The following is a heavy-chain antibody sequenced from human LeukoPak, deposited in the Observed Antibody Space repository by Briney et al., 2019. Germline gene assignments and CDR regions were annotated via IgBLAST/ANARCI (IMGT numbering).Heavy chain of an antibody. CDR1: GFTFDDYA. CDR3: AKDSAAWIQLPFDY. Sequence: PGGSLRLSCAASGFTFDDYAMHWVRQAPGKGLEWVSGISWNSGSIGYADSVKGRFTISRDNAKNSLYLQMNSLRAEDTALYYCAKDSAAWIQLPFDYWGQGTLVTVSS. J-gene: IGHJ4*02. V-gene: IGHV3-9*01. CDR2: ISWNSGSI. D-gene: IGHD5-18*01.